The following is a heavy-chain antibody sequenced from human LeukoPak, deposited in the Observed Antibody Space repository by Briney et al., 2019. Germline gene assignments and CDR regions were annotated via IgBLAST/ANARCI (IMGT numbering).Heavy chain of an antibody. CDR1: GFTFSSYW. V-gene: IGHV3-74*01. D-gene: IGHD3-22*01. CDR2: INSDGSST. Sequence: GGSLRLSCAASGFTFSSYWMHWVRQAPGKGLVWVSRINSDGSSTSYADSVKGRFTISRDNAKNTLYLQMNSLRAGDTAVYYCATKGYYYDSSGYSYWGQGTLVTVSS. J-gene: IGHJ4*02. CDR3: ATKGYYYDSSGYSY.